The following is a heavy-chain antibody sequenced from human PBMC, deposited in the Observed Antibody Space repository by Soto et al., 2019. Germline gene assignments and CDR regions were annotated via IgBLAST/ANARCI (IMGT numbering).Heavy chain of an antibody. CDR1: GGSFSGYY. CDR3: ARGQGPVWTTVVTSFDY. V-gene: IGHV4-34*01. J-gene: IGHJ4*02. Sequence: PSETLSLTCAVYGGSFSGYYWSWIRQPPGKGLEWIGEINHSGSTNYNPSLKSRVTMSVDTSKNQFSLKLSSVTAADTAVYYCARGQGPVWTTVVTSFDYWGQGTLVTVSS. D-gene: IGHD4-17*01. CDR2: INHSGST.